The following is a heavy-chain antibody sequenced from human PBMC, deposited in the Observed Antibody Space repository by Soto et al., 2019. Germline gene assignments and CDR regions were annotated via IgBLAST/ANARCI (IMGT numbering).Heavy chain of an antibody. J-gene: IGHJ4*02. CDR1: GFSLSTSGVG. CDR3: AHRLEYSSSCNSAKMDY. D-gene: IGHD6-13*01. Sequence: QITLKESGPTLVKPTQTLTLTCTFSGFSLSTSGVGVGWIRQPPGKALEWLALIYWDDDRRYSPFLKSRLTITKXXSXNPXALTMTNMYPVDTRKYYCAHRLEYSSSCNSAKMDYWGQGPLVTVSS. V-gene: IGHV2-5*02. CDR2: IYWDDDR.